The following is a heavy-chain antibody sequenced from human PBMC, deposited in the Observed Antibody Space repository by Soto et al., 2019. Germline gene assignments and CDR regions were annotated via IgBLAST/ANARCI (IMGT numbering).Heavy chain of an antibody. J-gene: IGHJ4*02. V-gene: IGHV3-23*01. CDR1: GFPFSSYS. CDR2: FSTGGDDATT. D-gene: IGHD3-10*01. Sequence: GGPLRLCHAASGFPFSSYSMSWVRQAPGKGLEWVSGFSTGGDDATTYYADSVKGRFTIARDNSKNMLFLQMNSLRAEDTAIYYCAKKANSGPGSQYFDNWGQGTLVTVSS. CDR3: AKKANSGPGSQYFDN.